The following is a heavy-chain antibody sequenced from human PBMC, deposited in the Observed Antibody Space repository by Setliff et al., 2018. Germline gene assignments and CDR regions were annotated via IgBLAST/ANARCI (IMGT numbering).Heavy chain of an antibody. J-gene: IGHJ4*02. Sequence: SLTCTVSGGSISSGDYYWSWIRQPPGKGLEWIGYIYSSGSTYYNPSLKSRVSISVDTSKNQFSLKLSSVTAADTAVYYCARESRYYYDNLGTLDYWGQGTLVPSPQ. CDR2: IYSSGST. V-gene: IGHV4-30-4*08. CDR3: ARESRYYYDNLGTLDY. CDR1: GGSISSGDYY. D-gene: IGHD3-22*01.